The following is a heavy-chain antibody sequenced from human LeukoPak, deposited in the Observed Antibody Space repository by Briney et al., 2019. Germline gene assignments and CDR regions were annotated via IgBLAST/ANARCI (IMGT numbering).Heavy chain of an antibody. CDR1: GGSFSGYY. Sequence: SETLSLTCAVYGGSFSGYYWSWIRQPPGKGLEWIGEINHSGSTNYNPSLKSRVTISVDTSKNQFSLKLSSVTAADTAVYYCARGFGKFRMTSWFDPWGQGTLVTVSS. D-gene: IGHD3-10*01. V-gene: IGHV4-34*01. CDR2: INHSGST. J-gene: IGHJ5*02. CDR3: ARGFGKFRMTSWFDP.